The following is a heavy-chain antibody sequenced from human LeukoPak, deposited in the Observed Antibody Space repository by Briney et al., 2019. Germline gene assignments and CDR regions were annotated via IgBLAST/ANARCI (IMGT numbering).Heavy chain of an antibody. CDR2: ISGSGGST. D-gene: IGHD4-17*01. Sequence: GGSLRLSCAASGFTFTSYAMTWVRQAPGKGLEWVSSISGSGGSTYYADSVKGRFTISRDNSKNTLYLQMNSLRADDTAAYYCAKGTTVTTPRAFDIWGQGTMFTVSS. CDR3: AKGTTVTTPRAFDI. V-gene: IGHV3-23*01. CDR1: GFTFTSYA. J-gene: IGHJ3*02.